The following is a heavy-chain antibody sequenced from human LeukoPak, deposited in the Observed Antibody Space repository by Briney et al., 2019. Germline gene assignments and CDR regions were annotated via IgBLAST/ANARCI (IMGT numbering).Heavy chain of an antibody. CDR1: GFTSITTY. V-gene: IGHV3-53*01. CDR3: ARGGRSFDY. Sequence: GGSLRLSGAPLGFTSITTYMSGFGKAPGKGLEWVSVIYSGGSTYYADSVKGRFTISRDNSKNTLYLQMNSLRAEDTAVYYCARGGRSFDYWGQGTLVTVSS. CDR2: IYSGGST. J-gene: IGHJ4*02. D-gene: IGHD1-14*01.